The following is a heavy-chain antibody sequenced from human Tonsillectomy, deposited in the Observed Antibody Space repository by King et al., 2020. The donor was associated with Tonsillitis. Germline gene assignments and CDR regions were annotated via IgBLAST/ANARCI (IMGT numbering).Heavy chain of an antibody. D-gene: IGHD2-2*01. CDR2: IDPSDSDT. V-gene: IGHV5-10-1*03. CDR1: GYSFTNYW. CDR3: ARQVPAAHNNCYYYYIDV. Sequence: VQLVESGAEVKKPGESLRISCKGSGYSFTNYWINWVRQMPGKGLEWMGRIDPSDSDTNYSPSFQGHVTISADTSISTAYLQWSSLKASDTAMYYCARQVPAAHNNCYYYYIDVWGKGTTVTVSS. J-gene: IGHJ6*03.